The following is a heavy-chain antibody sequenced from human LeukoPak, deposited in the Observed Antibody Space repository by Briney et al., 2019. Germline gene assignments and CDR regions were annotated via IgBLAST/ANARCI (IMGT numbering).Heavy chain of an antibody. CDR3: ANHRTPDRYHWNYFDY. J-gene: IGHJ4*02. CDR1: GFTFNSFG. D-gene: IGHD1-20*01. Sequence: PGGSLRLSCAASGFTFNSFGIHWVRQAPGKGLEWVAVIYYDGSNNFYSDSVIGRFTISRDDSKNTLYLQMNSLRANDTAIYYCANHRTPDRYHWNYFDYWGQGTLVTVSS. CDR2: IYYDGSNN. V-gene: IGHV3-33*06.